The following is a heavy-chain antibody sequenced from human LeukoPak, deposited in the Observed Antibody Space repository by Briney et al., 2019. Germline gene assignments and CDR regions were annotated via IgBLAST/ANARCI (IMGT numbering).Heavy chain of an antibody. Sequence: KPGGSLRLSCAASGFTFSNAWMTWVRQAPGKGLEWVGHIKSKTDGGTTDYAAPVKGRFTISRDDSKNTPYLQMNSLKTEDTAVYYCSTVLHSGSSTADYWGQGTLVTVSS. V-gene: IGHV3-15*01. D-gene: IGHD1-26*01. CDR1: GFTFSNAW. CDR3: STVLHSGSSTADY. CDR2: IKSKTDGGTT. J-gene: IGHJ4*02.